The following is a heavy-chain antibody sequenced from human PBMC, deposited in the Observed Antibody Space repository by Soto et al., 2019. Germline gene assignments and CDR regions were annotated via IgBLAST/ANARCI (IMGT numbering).Heavy chain of an antibody. J-gene: IGHJ6*04. CDR2: IYSGGST. CDR3: ARDRRSGYDFWSGYLV. V-gene: IGHV3-66*01. D-gene: IGHD3-3*01. CDR1: GFTVSSNY. Sequence: PGGSLRLSCAASGFTVSSNYMSWVRQAPGKGLEWVSVIYSGGSTYYADSVKGRFTISRDNSKNTLYLQMNSLRAEDTAVYYCARDRRSGYDFWSGYLVWGKGTTVTVSS.